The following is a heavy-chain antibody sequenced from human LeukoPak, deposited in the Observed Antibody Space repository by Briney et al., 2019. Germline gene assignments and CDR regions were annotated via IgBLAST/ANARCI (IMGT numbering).Heavy chain of an antibody. Sequence: SETLSLTCTIYGGSFTGDYWSWIRQPPGKGLEWIGEIKHGGSSNFNPSLETRVTISVDTSKNQFSLILNPVTAADTAVYFCAREGAPAYSSHWGLGYYFDDWGQGTLATVSS. V-gene: IGHV4-34*01. D-gene: IGHD5-18*01. J-gene: IGHJ4*02. CDR3: AREGAPAYSSHWGLGYYFDD. CDR2: IKHGGSS. CDR1: GGSFTGDY.